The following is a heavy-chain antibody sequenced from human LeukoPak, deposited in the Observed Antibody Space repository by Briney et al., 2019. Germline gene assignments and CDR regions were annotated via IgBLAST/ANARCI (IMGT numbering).Heavy chain of an antibody. J-gene: IGHJ6*03. D-gene: IGHD2-15*01. CDR2: IIPIFGTA. CDR3: ARDLYCSGGSCYSYYYYYYMDV. CDR1: GGTFSSYA. V-gene: IGHV1-69*05. Sequence: SVKVSCKASGGTFSSYAISWVRQAPGQGLEWMGRIIPIFGTANYAQKFQGRVTITTDESTSTAYMELSSLRSEDTAVYYCARDLYCSGGSCYSYYYYYYMDVRGKGTTVTVSS.